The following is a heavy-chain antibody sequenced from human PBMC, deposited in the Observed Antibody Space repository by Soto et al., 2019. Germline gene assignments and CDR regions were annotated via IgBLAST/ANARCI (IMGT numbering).Heavy chain of an antibody. Sequence: QVQLVESGGGVVQPGRSLRLSCAASGFTFSSYAMHWVRQAPGKGLEWVAVISYDGSNKYYADSVKGRFTISRDNSKNTRYLQMNSLRAEDTAVYYCARSGGSFYYYYGMDVWGQGTTVTVSS. CDR1: GFTFSSYA. CDR2: ISYDGSNK. V-gene: IGHV3-30-3*01. J-gene: IGHJ6*02. CDR3: ARSGGSFYYYYGMDV. D-gene: IGHD1-26*01.